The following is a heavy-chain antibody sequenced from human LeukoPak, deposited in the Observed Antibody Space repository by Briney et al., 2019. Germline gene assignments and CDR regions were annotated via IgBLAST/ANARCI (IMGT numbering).Heavy chain of an antibody. CDR2: ISAYNGNT. D-gene: IGHD3-10*01. V-gene: IGHV1-18*01. Sequence: ASVKVSCKASGYTFTSYGISWVRQAPGQGLEWMGWISAYNGNTNYAQKLQGRVTMTTDTSTSTACMELRSLRSDDTAVYYCARGSMVRGVIMGGDLFDYWGQGTLVTVSS. CDR1: GYTFTSYG. CDR3: ARGSMVRGVIMGGDLFDY. J-gene: IGHJ4*02.